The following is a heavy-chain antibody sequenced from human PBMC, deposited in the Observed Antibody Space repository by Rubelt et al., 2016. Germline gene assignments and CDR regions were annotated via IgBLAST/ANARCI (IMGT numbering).Heavy chain of an antibody. CDR1: GGSISRSSYY. D-gene: IGHD6-19*01. J-gene: IGHJ6*02. CDR2: IYDSGST. V-gene: IGHV4-39*07. CDR3: VSQWLVPGDYYYHGMDV. Sequence: QVHLQESGPGVVKPSETLSLTCTVSGGSISRSSYYWGWIRQPPGKGLEWIGNIYDSGSTNYNPSLKSRVTISVDTSKNELSLKLTSVTAADTAIYYCVSQWLVPGDYYYHGMDVWGQGTTVTVSS.